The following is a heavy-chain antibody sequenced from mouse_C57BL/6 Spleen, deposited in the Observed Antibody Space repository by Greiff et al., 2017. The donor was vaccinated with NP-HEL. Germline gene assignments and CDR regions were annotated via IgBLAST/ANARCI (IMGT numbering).Heavy chain of an antibody. CDR1: GFTFSSYG. J-gene: IGHJ1*03. Sequence: EVQVVESGGDLVKPGGSLKLSCAASGFTFSSYGMSWVRQTPDKRLEWVATISSGGSYTYYPDSVKGRFTISRDNAKNTLYLQMSSLKSEDTAMYYCARLYYYGSSPRYFDVWGTGTTVTVSS. CDR2: ISSGGSYT. D-gene: IGHD1-1*01. CDR3: ARLYYYGSSPRYFDV. V-gene: IGHV5-6*01.